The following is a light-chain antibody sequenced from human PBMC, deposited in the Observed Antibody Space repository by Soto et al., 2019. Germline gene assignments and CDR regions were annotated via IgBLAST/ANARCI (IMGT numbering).Light chain of an antibody. CDR1: QSVSSY. CDR3: QQRSNWPPTT. Sequence: EIVLTQSPATLSLSPGERATLSCRASQSVSSYLAWYQQKPGQAPRLLIYDASNRATGIPARFSGSGSGTDFTLTISSLEPEDFSVYYCQQRSNWPPTTFAHGIRLEI. CDR2: DAS. J-gene: IGKJ5*01. V-gene: IGKV3-11*01.